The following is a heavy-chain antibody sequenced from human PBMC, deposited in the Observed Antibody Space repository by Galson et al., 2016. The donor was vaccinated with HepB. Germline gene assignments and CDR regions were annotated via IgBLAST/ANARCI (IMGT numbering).Heavy chain of an antibody. CDR1: GDSVTNDETT. Sequence: CAISGDSVTNDETTWNWIRQSPSRGLEWLGRTYYRSQWFNEYAVSVKSRITISRDNSKNLVYLQMTSLRLDDTAVYYCVKDPTVNWGQGTLVTVSS. CDR3: VKDPTVN. CDR2: TYYRSQWFN. V-gene: IGHV6-1*01. J-gene: IGHJ4*02.